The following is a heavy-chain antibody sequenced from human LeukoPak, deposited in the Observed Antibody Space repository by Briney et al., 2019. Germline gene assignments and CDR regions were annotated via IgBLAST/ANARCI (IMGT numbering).Heavy chain of an antibody. Sequence: SETLSLTCTVSGGSISSSSYYWGWIRQPPGKGLEWIGCMYCSGSTYYNPSLKSRVTISVDTSKNQFSLKLSSVTAADTAVYYCARNVNWNYVAYYYYGMDVWGQGTTVTVSS. CDR1: GGSISSSSYY. J-gene: IGHJ6*02. CDR3: ARNVNWNYVAYYYYGMDV. V-gene: IGHV4-39*01. CDR2: MYCSGST. D-gene: IGHD1-7*01.